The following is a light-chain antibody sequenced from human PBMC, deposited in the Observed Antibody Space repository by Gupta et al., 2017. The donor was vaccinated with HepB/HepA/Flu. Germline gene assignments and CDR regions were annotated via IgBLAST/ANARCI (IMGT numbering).Light chain of an antibody. CDR2: RAT. CDR1: QSVGTN. V-gene: IGKV3-15*01. Sequence: EIVMTQSPATLSVSPGERATLSCRASQSVGTNLAWYQQRPGQAPRLLIYRATARDTGVPARFSGSGCGTEFTLSISSRQSDDFAVYYCQQYKNWPPWTFGQGTKVEIK. J-gene: IGKJ1*01. CDR3: QQYKNWPPWT.